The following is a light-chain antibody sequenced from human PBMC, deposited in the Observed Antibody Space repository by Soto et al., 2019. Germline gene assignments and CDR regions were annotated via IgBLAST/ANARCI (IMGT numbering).Light chain of an antibody. CDR2: EVT. Sequence: QSALTQPPSASGSLGQSVTISCTGTSSDAGGYNYVSWHQQHPGKAPKVMIYEVTKRPPRVPDRFSGSKSGNTASLTVSGLQAEDEADYYCSSFAGGGNPVLLGGGTQLTVL. CDR3: SSFAGGGNPVL. CDR1: SSDAGGYNY. J-gene: IGLJ2*01. V-gene: IGLV2-8*01.